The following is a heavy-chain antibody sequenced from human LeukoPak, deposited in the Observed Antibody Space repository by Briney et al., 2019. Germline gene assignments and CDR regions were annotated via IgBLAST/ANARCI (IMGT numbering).Heavy chain of an antibody. V-gene: IGHV3-20*04. J-gene: IGHJ6*03. CDR3: ARVNPGYYYMDV. CDR2: INWNGGST. D-gene: IGHD1-14*01. CDR1: GYTFDDYG. Sequence: PGGSLRLSCAASGYTFDDYGMSWVRQAPGKGLEWVSGINWNGGSTGYADSVKGRFTISRDNAKNSLYLQMNSLRAEDTALYYCARVNPGYYYMDVWGKGTTVTVSS.